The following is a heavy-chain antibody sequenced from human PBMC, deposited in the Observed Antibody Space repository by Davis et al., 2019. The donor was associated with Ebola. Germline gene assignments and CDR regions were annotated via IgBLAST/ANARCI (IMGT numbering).Heavy chain of an antibody. CDR3: ARDWGVARGDAFDI. CDR2: INPNSGGT. V-gene: IGHV1-2*02. CDR1: GYTFTGYY. D-gene: IGHD3-10*01. Sequence: ASVKVSCKASGYTFTGYYMHWVRQAPGQGLEWMGWINPNSGGTSYAQKFQGRVTMTRDTSTSTVYMELSSLRSEDTAVYYCARDWGVARGDAFDIWGQGTMVTVSS. J-gene: IGHJ3*02.